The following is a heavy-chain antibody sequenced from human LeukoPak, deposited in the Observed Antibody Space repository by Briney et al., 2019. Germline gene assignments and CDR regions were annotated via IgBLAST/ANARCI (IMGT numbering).Heavy chain of an antibody. D-gene: IGHD3-9*01. CDR1: GFTFSSYA. V-gene: IGHV3-23*01. Sequence: GGSLRLSCAASGFTFSSYAMSWVRQAPGKGLEWVSAISGSGGSTYYADSVKGRFTISRDNSKNTLYLQMNSLRAEDTAVYYYAKDRRDVLRYFDWYPPIDYWGQGTLVTVSS. CDR3: AKDRRDVLRYFDWYPPIDY. J-gene: IGHJ4*02. CDR2: ISGSGGST.